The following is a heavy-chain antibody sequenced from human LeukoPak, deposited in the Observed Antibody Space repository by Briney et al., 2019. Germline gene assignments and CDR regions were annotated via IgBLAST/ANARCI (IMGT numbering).Heavy chain of an antibody. J-gene: IGHJ5*02. CDR1: GSTFTGYY. D-gene: IGHD3-3*01. CDR3: ASGVVTHPHGGS. Sequence: ASGKVSCKASGSTFTGYYMHWVRKAPGQGLGWMGWINPNSGGTNYAQKFQGRVTMTRDTSINTAYMELSRLRSDDTAVYYCASGVVTHPHGGSWGQGTLVTVSS. CDR2: INPNSGGT. V-gene: IGHV1-2*02.